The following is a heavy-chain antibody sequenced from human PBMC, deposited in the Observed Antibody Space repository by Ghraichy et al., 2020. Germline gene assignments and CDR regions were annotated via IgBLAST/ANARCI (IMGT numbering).Heavy chain of an antibody. Sequence: LTCAASGFTFSGYWMTWVRQTPGEGLEWVANIKEDGSETHYVDSVKGRFTVSRDNAKNSLYLQMNSLRAEDTAMYYCARNRAANDYWGQGTLVTVSS. CDR2: IKEDGSET. CDR3: ARNRAANDY. D-gene: IGHD1-14*01. V-gene: IGHV3-7*03. J-gene: IGHJ4*02. CDR1: GFTFSGYW.